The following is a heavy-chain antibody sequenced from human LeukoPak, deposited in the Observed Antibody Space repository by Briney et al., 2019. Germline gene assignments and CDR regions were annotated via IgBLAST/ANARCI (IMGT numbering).Heavy chain of an antibody. CDR2: IYYSGST. CDR1: GGSISSYY. V-gene: IGHV4-59*01. CDR3: ARSRGMGFDY. J-gene: IGHJ4*02. Sequence: PETLSLTCTVSGGSISSYYWSWIRQPPGKGLEWIGYIYYSGSTNYNPSLKSRVTISVDTSKNQFSLKLSSVTAADTAVYYCARSRGMGFDYWGQGTLVTVSS. D-gene: IGHD3-10*01.